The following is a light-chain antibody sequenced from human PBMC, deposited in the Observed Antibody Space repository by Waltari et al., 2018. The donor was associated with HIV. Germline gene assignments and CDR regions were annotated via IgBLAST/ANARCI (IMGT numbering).Light chain of an antibody. CDR2: DDY. V-gene: IGLV3-21*02. J-gene: IGLJ3*02. CDR3: QLWDSSSEHSGGV. CDR1: NIGSKS. Sequence: SYVLTQPPSVSVAPGQTARITCGGNNIGSKSVHWYQQKPGQAPVLVVYDDYDRPSGIPERFSGSNSGNTATLTISRVEAGDEADYYCQLWDSSSEHSGGVFGGGTKLTVL.